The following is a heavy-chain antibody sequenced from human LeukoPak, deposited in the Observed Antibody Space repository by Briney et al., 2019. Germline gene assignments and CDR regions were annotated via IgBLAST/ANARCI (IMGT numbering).Heavy chain of an antibody. CDR1: GFTFSSYA. Sequence: GGSLRLSCAASGFTFSSYAMHWVRQAPGKGLEWVAVISYDGSNKYYADSVKGRFTISRDNSKNMLYLQMNSLRAEDTAVYYCASLNIAVAGTFDYWGQGTLVTVSS. CDR2: ISYDGSNK. D-gene: IGHD6-19*01. J-gene: IGHJ4*02. V-gene: IGHV3-30-3*01. CDR3: ASLNIAVAGTFDY.